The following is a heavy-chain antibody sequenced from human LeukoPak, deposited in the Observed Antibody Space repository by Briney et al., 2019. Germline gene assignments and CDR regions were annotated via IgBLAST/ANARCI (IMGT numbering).Heavy chain of an antibody. CDR1: GYTFTSYG. Sequence: GASVKVSCKASGYTFTSYGISWVRQAPGQGLEWMGWISAYNGNTNYAQKLQGRVTMTTDTSTSTAYMELRSLRSDDTAVYYCARVRSGYDWNYYMDVWGKGTTVTISS. V-gene: IGHV1-18*01. CDR3: ARVRSGYDWNYYMDV. J-gene: IGHJ6*03. D-gene: IGHD5-12*01. CDR2: ISAYNGNT.